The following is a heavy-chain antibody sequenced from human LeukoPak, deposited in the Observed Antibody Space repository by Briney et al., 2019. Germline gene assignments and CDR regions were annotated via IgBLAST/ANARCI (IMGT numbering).Heavy chain of an antibody. J-gene: IGHJ4*02. CDR2: IYTSGST. CDR3: ARVLTNSIAAAGTWDTDY. V-gene: IGHV4-4*07. D-gene: IGHD6-13*01. Sequence: PTETLSLTCTVSGGSISSYYWSWIRQSAGKGLEWIGRIYTSGSTNYDPSLKSRVTMSVDTSKNQFSLKLSSVTAADTAVYYCARVLTNSIAAAGTWDTDYWGQGTLVTVSS. CDR1: GGSISSYY.